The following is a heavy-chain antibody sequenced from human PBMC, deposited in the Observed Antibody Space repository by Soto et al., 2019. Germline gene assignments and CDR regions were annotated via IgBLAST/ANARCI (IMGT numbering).Heavy chain of an antibody. CDR2: MYYSGST. Sequence: SETLSLTCTVSGGSISLYYWSWIRQPPGKGLEWIGYMYYSGSTNYNPSLKSRVNMSVDTSTNQFSLKLSSVTPADTAVYYCATDRVVGVTAFEIWGQGTMVTVSS. V-gene: IGHV4-59*01. CDR1: GGSISLYY. J-gene: IGHJ3*02. CDR3: ATDRVVGVTAFEI. D-gene: IGHD1-26*01.